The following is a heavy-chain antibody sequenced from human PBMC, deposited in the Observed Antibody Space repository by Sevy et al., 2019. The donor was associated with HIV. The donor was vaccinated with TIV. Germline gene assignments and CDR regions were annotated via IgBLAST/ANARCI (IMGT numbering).Heavy chain of an antibody. CDR2: VSAFNGDT. CDR1: GYTFSNYF. D-gene: IGHD2-15*01. CDR3: ARAYCNGGRCYSLAY. V-gene: IGHV1-18*01. Sequence: KRRASVKVSCKTSGYTFSNYFITWVRQAPGQALEWMGRVSAFNGDTNYAQKFQGRVTMTTDTSTNTAYMDLRSLRSDDTAVYYCARAYCNGGRCYSLAYWGQGTLVTVSS. J-gene: IGHJ4*02.